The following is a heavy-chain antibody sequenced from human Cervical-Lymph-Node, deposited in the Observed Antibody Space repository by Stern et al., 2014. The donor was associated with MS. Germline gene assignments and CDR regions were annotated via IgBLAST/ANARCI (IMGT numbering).Heavy chain of an antibody. Sequence: MQLGESGPGLVKPSETLSLTCTVSGCSITNYYCSWIRQPPGQGLEWIGNIYYSVSTNYNPSLKSRVTISVDTSKNQFSLKLSSVTAADTAVYYCARDKGMFFLWGQGTLVTVSS. CDR3: ARDKGMFFL. CDR2: IYYSVST. J-gene: IGHJ4*01. V-gene: IGHV4-59*01. CDR1: GCSITNYY. D-gene: IGHD2/OR15-2a*01.